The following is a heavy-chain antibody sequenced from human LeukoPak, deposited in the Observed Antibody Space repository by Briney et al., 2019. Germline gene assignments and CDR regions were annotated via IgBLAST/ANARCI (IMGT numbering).Heavy chain of an antibody. V-gene: IGHV4-34*01. D-gene: IGHD3-22*01. J-gene: IGHJ4*02. CDR2: INHPGSA. CDR3: ARVTGYIVEDYFDY. Sequence: SETLSLTCAVSGGSFSGYACSWIRQPPGKGLEWIGEINHPGSANYNPSLKSRVTISVDTSKNQFSLRLSSVTAADTAVYYCARVTGYIVEDYFDYWGQGTLVTVSS. CDR1: GGSFSGYA.